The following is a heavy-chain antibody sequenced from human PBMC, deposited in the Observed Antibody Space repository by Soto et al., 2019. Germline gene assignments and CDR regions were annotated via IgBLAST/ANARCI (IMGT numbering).Heavy chain of an antibody. D-gene: IGHD5-12*01. J-gene: IGHJ4*02. CDR2: IIPILGIV. V-gene: IGHV1-69*08. CDR3: ARDPSAYDLPAY. CDR1: GGTFSSYT. Sequence: QVQLVQSGAEVKKPGSSVKVSCKASGGTFSSYTISWVRQAPGQGLEWMGRIIPILGIVNYAQKFQGRVTIAADKSTSTDYMELSSLRSEDTAVYYCARDPSAYDLPAYWGQGTLVTVSS.